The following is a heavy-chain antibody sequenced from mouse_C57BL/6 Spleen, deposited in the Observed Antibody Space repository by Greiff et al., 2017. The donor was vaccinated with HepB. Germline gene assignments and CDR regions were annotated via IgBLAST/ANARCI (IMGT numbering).Heavy chain of an antibody. CDR1: GYTFTDYN. CDR2: INPNNGGT. J-gene: IGHJ1*03. D-gene: IGHD3-2*02. CDR3: ARSGDAYWYFDV. Sequence: EVQLQQSGPELVKPGASVKIPCKASGYTFTDYNMDWVKQSHGKSLEWIGDINPNNGGTIYNQKFKGKATLTVDKSSSTAYMELRSLTSEDTAVYYCARSGDAYWYFDVWGTRTTVTVSS. V-gene: IGHV1-18*01.